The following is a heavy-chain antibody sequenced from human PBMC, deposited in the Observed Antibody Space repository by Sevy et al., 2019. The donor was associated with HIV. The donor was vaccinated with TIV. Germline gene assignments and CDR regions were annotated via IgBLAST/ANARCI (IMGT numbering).Heavy chain of an antibody. J-gene: IGHJ4*02. CDR2: IYYSGST. Sequence: SETLSLTCTVSGGSVSSGSYYWSWIRQPPGKGLEWTGYIYYSGSTNYNPSLKSRVTISVDTSKNQFSLKLSSVTAADTAVYYCARGRGVGSGWYPFDYWGQGTLVTVSS. CDR1: GGSVSSGSYY. CDR3: ARGRGVGSGWYPFDY. V-gene: IGHV4-61*01. D-gene: IGHD6-19*01.